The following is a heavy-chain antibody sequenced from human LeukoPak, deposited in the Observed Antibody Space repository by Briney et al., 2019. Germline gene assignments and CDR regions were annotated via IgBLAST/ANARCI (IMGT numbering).Heavy chain of an antibody. D-gene: IGHD3-9*01. CDR2: IKSKTDGGTT. J-gene: IGHJ4*02. CDR3: TTDPYQVTYDILTGYYKGGDY. CDR1: GFTFRNAW. Sequence: PGGSLRLSCAASGFTFRNAWMSWVRQAPGKGLEWVGRIKSKTDGGTTDYAAPVKGRFTISRDDSKNTLYLQMNSLKTEDTAVYYCTTDPYQVTYDILTGYYKGGDYWGQGTLATVSS. V-gene: IGHV3-15*01.